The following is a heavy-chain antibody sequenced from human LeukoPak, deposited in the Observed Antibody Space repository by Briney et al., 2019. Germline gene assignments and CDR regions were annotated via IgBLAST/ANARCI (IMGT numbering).Heavy chain of an antibody. J-gene: IGHJ4*02. Sequence: GASVKVSCKASGYTFTSYYMHWVRQAPGQGLEWMGIINPSGGSTSYAQKFQGRVTMTRDTSTSTVYMELSSLRSEDTALYYCARGVHVRVYDSNPHYGHYWGQGTLVTVSS. CDR2: INPSGGST. V-gene: IGHV1-46*01. CDR1: GYTFTSYY. CDR3: ARGVHVRVYDSNPHYGHY. D-gene: IGHD3-22*01.